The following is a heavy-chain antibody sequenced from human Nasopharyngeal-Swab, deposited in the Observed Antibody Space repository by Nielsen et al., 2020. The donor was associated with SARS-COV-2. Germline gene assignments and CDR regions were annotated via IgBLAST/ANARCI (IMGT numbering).Heavy chain of an antibody. D-gene: IGHD5-18*01. Sequence: ASVKVSCKASGYTFTSSDINWVRQATGQRLEWMGWMNPNSGNAGYAQKFQGRVTMTRDTSISTAYMELSSLTSEDTAVYYCAREQQLWPFRWFDPWGQGTLVTVSS. J-gene: IGHJ5*02. CDR3: AREQQLWPFRWFDP. CDR1: GYTFTSSD. CDR2: MNPNSGNA. V-gene: IGHV1-8*01.